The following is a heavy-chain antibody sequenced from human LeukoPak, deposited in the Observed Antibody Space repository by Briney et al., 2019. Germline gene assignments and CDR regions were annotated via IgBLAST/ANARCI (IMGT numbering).Heavy chain of an antibody. CDR3: ARAVSGGSSFFYMDV. CDR2: ISVYNDNT. CDR1: SFIFNNYG. D-gene: IGHD2-15*01. Sequence: SVKVSCKASSFIFNNYGISWVRQAPGQGLEWMGWISVYNDNTKYSQNLQGRVTLTTDKSTNTAYMELRSLRSDDTAIYYCARAVSGGSSFFYMDVWGKGTTVTISS. V-gene: IGHV1-18*01. J-gene: IGHJ6*03.